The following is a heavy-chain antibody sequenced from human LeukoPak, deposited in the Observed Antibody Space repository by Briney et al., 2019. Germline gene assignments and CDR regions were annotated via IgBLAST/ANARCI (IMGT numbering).Heavy chain of an antibody. CDR3: AKQSYTRSLGE. V-gene: IGHV3-23*01. CDR2: TNSGGTST. J-gene: IGHJ4*02. CDR1: GFPFSDFS. Sequence: GGSLRLSCATSGFPFSDFSMSWVRQAPGKGLEWISTTNSGGTSTYYAESVKGRFTISRDNSKNTLYLQMSSLRVEDTAVYYCAKQSYTRSLGEGGPGTLVSVSS. D-gene: IGHD1-14*01.